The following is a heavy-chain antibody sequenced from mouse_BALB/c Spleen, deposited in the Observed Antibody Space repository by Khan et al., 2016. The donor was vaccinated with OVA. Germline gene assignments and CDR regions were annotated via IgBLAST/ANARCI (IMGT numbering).Heavy chain of an antibody. V-gene: IGHV3-2*02. Sequence: EVQLQESGPDLVKPSQSLSLTCTVTGYSITSEYAWNWIRQFQGNKLEWMGYINYSGSTRFNPSLKSRTSITRDTSKNQFFLQLNSVTTEDTATYYCTRTDYYDYDPFPYWGQGTLVTVSA. D-gene: IGHD2-4*01. CDR2: INYSGST. J-gene: IGHJ3*01. CDR1: GYSITSEYA. CDR3: TRTDYYDYDPFPY.